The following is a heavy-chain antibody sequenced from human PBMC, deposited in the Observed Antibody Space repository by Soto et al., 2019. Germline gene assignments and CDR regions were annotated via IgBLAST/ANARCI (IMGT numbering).Heavy chain of an antibody. J-gene: IGHJ4*02. V-gene: IGHV3-23*01. Sequence: EVQLLESGGGLVQPGGSLRLSCAASGFTFSSVAMTWVRQAPGKGLEWVSSIRGSGGSAYFADSVKGRFLISRDNSKNTVYLQMNSLRGEDKAVYYCAKHLGYDILTGYPYYFDYWGQGTLVTVSS. D-gene: IGHD3-9*01. CDR3: AKHLGYDILTGYPYYFDY. CDR2: IRGSGGSA. CDR1: GFTFSSVA.